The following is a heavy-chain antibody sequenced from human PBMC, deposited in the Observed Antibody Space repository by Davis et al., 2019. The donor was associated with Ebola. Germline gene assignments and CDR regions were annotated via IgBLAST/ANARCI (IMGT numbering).Heavy chain of an antibody. V-gene: IGHV3-23*01. Sequence: GGSLRLSCAASGFTFSNYAMSWVRQAPGKGLEWVSGISGSGATTYYADSVKGRFTISRDNSKNTLYLQMNSLRAEDTAVYYCARDPRYSNYFVGMDVWGQGTTVTVSS. J-gene: IGHJ6*02. CDR2: ISGSGATT. CDR3: ARDPRYSNYFVGMDV. CDR1: GFTFSNYA. D-gene: IGHD4-11*01.